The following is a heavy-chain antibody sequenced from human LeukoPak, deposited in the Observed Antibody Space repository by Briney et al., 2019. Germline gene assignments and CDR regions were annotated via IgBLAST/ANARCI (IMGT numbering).Heavy chain of an antibody. D-gene: IGHD3-10*01. Sequence: GGSLRLSCAASGFTFSTQWMSWVRQAPGKGLEWVAVISYDGSNKYYADSVKGRFTISRDNSKNTLYLQMNSLRAEDTAVYYCARDFNYYGSGSYSHVWGKGTTVTVSS. CDR2: ISYDGSNK. CDR3: ARDFNYYGSGSYSHV. V-gene: IGHV3-30*03. J-gene: IGHJ6*04. CDR1: GFTFSTQW.